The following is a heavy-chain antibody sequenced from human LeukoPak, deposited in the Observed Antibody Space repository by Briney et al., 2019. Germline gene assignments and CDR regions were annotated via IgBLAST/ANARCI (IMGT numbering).Heavy chain of an antibody. D-gene: IGHD5-12*01. CDR3: ATSVDIVARGTVFDY. Sequence: GSLRLSCAASGFTFSSYAMSWVRQAPGKGLEWIGSIYYSGSTYYNPSLKSRVTISVDTSKNQFSLKLSSVTAADTAVYYCATSVDIVARGTVFDYWGQGTLVTVSS. CDR2: IYYSGST. J-gene: IGHJ4*02. CDR1: GFTFSSYA. V-gene: IGHV4-38-2*01.